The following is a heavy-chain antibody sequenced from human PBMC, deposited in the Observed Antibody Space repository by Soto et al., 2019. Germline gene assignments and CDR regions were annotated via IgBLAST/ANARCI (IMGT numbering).Heavy chain of an antibody. CDR2: IIPIFGTA. Sequence: QVQLVQSGAEVKKPGSSVKVSCKASGGTFSSYAISWVRQAPGQGLEWMGGIIPIFGTANYAQKFQGRVTITADESTSTAYRELSSLRSEETAFYYWARGPPRDGYNYNLGYFDYWGQGTLVTVSS. CDR3: ARGPPRDGYNYNLGYFDY. D-gene: IGHD5-12*01. CDR1: GGTFSSYA. V-gene: IGHV1-69*12. J-gene: IGHJ4*02.